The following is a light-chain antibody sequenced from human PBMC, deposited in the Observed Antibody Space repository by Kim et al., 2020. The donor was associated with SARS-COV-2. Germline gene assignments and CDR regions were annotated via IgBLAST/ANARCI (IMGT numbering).Light chain of an antibody. Sequence: GQAGTVPCTGTSGDSGDDNFVAWYQQRPGKAPKVMIYEDNKRPSGVPDRFSGSKSGNTASLTVSGLQAEDEADYYCSSYAGRQNLVFGGGTQLTVL. CDR3: SSYAGRQNLV. CDR2: EDN. J-gene: IGLJ2*01. CDR1: SGDSGDDNF. V-gene: IGLV2-8*01.